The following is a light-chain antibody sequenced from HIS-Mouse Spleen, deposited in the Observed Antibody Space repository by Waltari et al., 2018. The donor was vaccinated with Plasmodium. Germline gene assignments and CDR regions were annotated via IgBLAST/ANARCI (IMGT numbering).Light chain of an antibody. J-gene: IGLJ2*01. CDR1: TPAVGGDNS. CDR2: DVS. CDR3: CSYAGSYTWV. V-gene: IGLV2-11*01. Sequence: QSALPQPRSVSGSPGQSVTLYSTVTTPAVGGDNSVSWYQQHPGKAPKLMIYDVSNRPSGVPDRFSGSKSGNTASLTISGLQAEDEADYYCCSYAGSYTWVFGGGTKLTVL.